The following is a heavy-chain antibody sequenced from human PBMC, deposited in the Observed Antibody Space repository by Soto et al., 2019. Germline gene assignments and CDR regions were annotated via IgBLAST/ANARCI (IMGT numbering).Heavy chain of an antibody. CDR2: ISSSATYI. CDR3: ASSNWMDWFDP. V-gene: IGHV3-21*02. J-gene: IGHJ5*02. D-gene: IGHD2-2*03. Sequence: EVQLVESGGGLVKPGGSLRLSCTASGFTFSSYSMNWVRQAPGKGPEWVSSISSSATYIRYVDSVKGRFTISRDNAKNALYLQMNSLRTEDTAVYYCASSNWMDWFDPWGQGTLVTVSS. CDR1: GFTFSSYS.